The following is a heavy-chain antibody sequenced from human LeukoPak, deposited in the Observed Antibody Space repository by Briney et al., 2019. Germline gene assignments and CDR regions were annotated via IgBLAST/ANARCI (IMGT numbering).Heavy chain of an antibody. D-gene: IGHD3-22*01. J-gene: IGHJ4*02. V-gene: IGHV1-46*01. Sequence: ASVKVSCTASGYTFTSYYIHWVRQAPGQGLEWMGIINPAGGSTTYAQKFQGSRLTLTRDTSTSTVCMELSSLRSEDTAVYYCARGRGVHDSHTYDYFDYWGQGSLVTVSS. CDR3: ARGRGVHDSHTYDYFDY. CDR1: GYTFTSYY. CDR2: INPAGGST.